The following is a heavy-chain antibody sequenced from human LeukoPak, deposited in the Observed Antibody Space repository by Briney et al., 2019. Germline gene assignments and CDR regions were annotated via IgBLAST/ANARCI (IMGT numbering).Heavy chain of an antibody. CDR1: GYSFTKYW. D-gene: IGHD6-19*01. J-gene: IGHJ5*02. V-gene: IGHV5-10-1*01. CDR2: ISPSDSYT. CDR3: ARRDTSGWGT. Sequence: GESLRISCKGSGYSFTKYWISWVRQMPGKGLEWMGRISPSDSYTNYSPSFQGHITISADKSIRTAYLHWSNLKASDTAMYYCARRDTSGWGTWGQGTLVAVSS.